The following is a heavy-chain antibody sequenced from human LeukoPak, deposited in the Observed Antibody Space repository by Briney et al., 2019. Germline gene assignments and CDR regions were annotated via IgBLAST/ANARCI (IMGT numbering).Heavy chain of an antibody. CDR1: GFTLSNYA. D-gene: IGHD3-22*01. Sequence: GGSLRLSCAASGFTLSNYAMSWVRQAPGKGLEWVSGISGGGGSTYYADSVKGRLTISRDNSKNTLYLQMDSLRAEDTAVYYCAKVGIRISLIVVVFTTADDWYFDLWGRGTLVTVSS. CDR3: AKVGIRISLIVVVFTTADDWYFDL. V-gene: IGHV3-23*01. CDR2: ISGGGGST. J-gene: IGHJ2*01.